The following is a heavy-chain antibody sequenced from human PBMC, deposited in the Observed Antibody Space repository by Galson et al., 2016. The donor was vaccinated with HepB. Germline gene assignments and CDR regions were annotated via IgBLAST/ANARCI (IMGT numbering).Heavy chain of an antibody. CDR3: ARGNVVLPAGVAYYYYGMDV. V-gene: IGHV1-69*13. CDR1: GGTFSSYP. CDR2: TIPTFGTA. D-gene: IGHD2-2*01. Sequence: SVKVSCKASGGTFSSYPISWVRQAPGQELEWMGGTIPTFGTATYAQKFQGRVTITADESTSTTYMQLSSLRSDDTAVYYCARGNVVLPAGVAYYYYGMDVWGQGTTVTVSS. J-gene: IGHJ6*02.